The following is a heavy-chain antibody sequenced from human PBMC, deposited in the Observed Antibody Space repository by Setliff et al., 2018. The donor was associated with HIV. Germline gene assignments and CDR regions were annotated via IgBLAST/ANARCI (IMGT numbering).Heavy chain of an antibody. J-gene: IGHJ4*02. CDR1: GGSISSDN. Sequence: LSLTCAVSGGSISSDNWWTWVRQAPGKGLEWVASISYDGTDKYYTDSMKGRFTISRDNARDTLYLEMNSLRVEDTAVYYCARDFDWPQACWGQGTLVTVSS. CDR3: ARDFDWPQAC. CDR2: ISYDGTDK. D-gene: IGHD3-9*01. V-gene: IGHV3-30-3*01.